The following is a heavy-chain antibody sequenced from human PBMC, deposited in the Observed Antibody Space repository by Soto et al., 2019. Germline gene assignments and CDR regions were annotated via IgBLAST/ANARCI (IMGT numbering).Heavy chain of an antibody. CDR1: GGSISNYY. D-gene: IGHD3-3*01. J-gene: IGHJ5*02. V-gene: IGHV4-59*01. CDR2: IYYSGST. CDR3: ARGYYDFWSGYWRWFDP. Sequence: PSETLSLTCTVSGGSISNYYWSWIWQPPGKGLEWIGYIYYSGSTNYNPSLKSRVIISLDTSKNQFSLKLSSVTAADTAVYYCARGYYDFWSGYWRWFDPLGQGTLVTVSS.